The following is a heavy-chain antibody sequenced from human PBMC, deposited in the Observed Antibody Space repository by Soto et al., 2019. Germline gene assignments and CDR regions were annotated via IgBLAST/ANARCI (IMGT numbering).Heavy chain of an antibody. J-gene: IGHJ5*02. CDR1: GDSVSSNSAA. D-gene: IGHD6-19*01. CDR3: ARANGYSSGWSYTNWFDP. CDR2: TYYRSKWYN. Sequence: PSQTLSLTCAISGDSVSSNSAAWNWIRQSPSRGLEWLGRTYYRSKWYNDYAVSVKSRITINPDTSKNQFSLQLNSVTPEDTAVYYCARANGYSSGWSYTNWFDPWGQGTLVTVSS. V-gene: IGHV6-1*01.